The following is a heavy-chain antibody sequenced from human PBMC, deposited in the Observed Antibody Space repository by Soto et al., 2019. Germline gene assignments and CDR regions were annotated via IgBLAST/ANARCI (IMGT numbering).Heavy chain of an antibody. CDR1: GFTFSSYW. CDR2: IKQDGSEN. Sequence: EVQLVESGGGLVQPGGSLRLSCAASGFTFSSYWMSWVRQAPGKGLEWVANIKQDGSENYYVDSVKGRFTISRDNAKNSLYLQMNSLRAEDTAVYYCAREGYSSGWYRSHYGMDVWGQGTTVTVSS. D-gene: IGHD6-19*01. V-gene: IGHV3-7*04. J-gene: IGHJ6*02. CDR3: AREGYSSGWYRSHYGMDV.